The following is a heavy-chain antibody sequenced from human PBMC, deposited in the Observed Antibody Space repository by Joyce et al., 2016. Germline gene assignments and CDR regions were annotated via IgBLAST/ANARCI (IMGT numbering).Heavy chain of an antibody. D-gene: IGHD2-21*01. CDR2: ISGDGAGK. Sequence: GFTFRHYAIHWVHQARGKGLEYLAVISGDGAGKYYPDSVKGHLTISRDNSKNTVYLQMNSLRPEDTAMYYCAREPPGRSYCGADCYFDYWGQGTLVTVSS. J-gene: IGHJ4*02. CDR3: AREPPGRSYCGADCYFDY. CDR1: GFTFRHYA. V-gene: IGHV3-30-3*01.